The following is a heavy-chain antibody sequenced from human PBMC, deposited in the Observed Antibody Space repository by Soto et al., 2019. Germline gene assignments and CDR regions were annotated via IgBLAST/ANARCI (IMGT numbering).Heavy chain of an antibody. V-gene: IGHV1-58*01. CDR3: AAAHKGYYYGMDV. CDR1: GFTFTNSA. J-gene: IGHJ6*01. Sequence: SVKVSCKASGFTFTNSAVQWVRQARGQRLEWIGWIVVGSGNTIYAQNFQERVTITRDMSTSTAYMELSSLRSEDTAVYYCAAAHKGYYYGMDVWGQGTTVTVYS. CDR2: IVVGSGNT.